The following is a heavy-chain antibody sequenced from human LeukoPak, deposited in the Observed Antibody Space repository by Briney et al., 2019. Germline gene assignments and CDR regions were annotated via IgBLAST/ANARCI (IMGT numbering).Heavy chain of an antibody. CDR1: GGSISSGSYY. J-gene: IGHJ4*02. V-gene: IGHV4-61*02. CDR3: ARGGYCGGDCYFYY. CDR2: IYTSGST. D-gene: IGHD2-21*02. Sequence: SETLSLTCTVSGGSISSGSYYWSWIRHPAGKGLEWIGRIYTSGSTNYNPSLKSRVTISVDTSKNQFSLKLSSVTAADTAVYYCARGGYCGGDCYFYYWGQGTLVTVSS.